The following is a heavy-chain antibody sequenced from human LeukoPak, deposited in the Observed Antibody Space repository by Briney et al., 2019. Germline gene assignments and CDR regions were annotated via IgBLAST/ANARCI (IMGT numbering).Heavy chain of an antibody. CDR1: GFTVSSKY. V-gene: IGHV3-53*01. CDR3: ATGYYFGSGSYGYLDY. D-gene: IGHD3-10*01. J-gene: IGHJ4*02. Sequence: GGPLRLSCAASGFTVSSKYMSWVRQTPGKGLQWVALIYSSGDAYTPDSVKGRFTISRDDSENTLYLRMDSLRADDTAVYYCATGYYFGSGSYGYLDYWGQGTLVTVSS. CDR2: IYSSGDA.